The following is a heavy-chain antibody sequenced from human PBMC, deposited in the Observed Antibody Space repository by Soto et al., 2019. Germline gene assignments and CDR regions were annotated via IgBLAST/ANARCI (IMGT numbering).Heavy chain of an antibody. CDR3: AHIQDGVLCYFDWLLPWGFDP. CDR1: GFSLSTSGVG. Sequence: SGPTLVNPTQTLTLTCTFSGFSLSTSGVGVGWIRQPPGKALEWLALIYWDEDKRYSPSLKSRLTITKDTSKNQVVLTMTNMDPVDTATYYCAHIQDGVLCYFDWLLPWGFDPWAQGTLVTVSS. J-gene: IGHJ5*02. CDR2: IYWDEDK. D-gene: IGHD3-9*01. V-gene: IGHV2-5*02.